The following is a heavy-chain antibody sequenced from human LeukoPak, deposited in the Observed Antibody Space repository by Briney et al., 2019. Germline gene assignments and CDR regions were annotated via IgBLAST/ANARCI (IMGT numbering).Heavy chain of an antibody. D-gene: IGHD1-26*01. CDR1: GGSITISSYY. J-gene: IGHJ4*02. CDR2: IYYSGST. Sequence: PSETLSLTCTVSGGSITISSYYWGWIRQPPGKGLEWIGSIYYSGSTYYNPSLKSRVTISVDTSKNQFSLKLSSVTAADTAVYYCARAPAGGSYLGGTFDYWGQGTLVTVSS. CDR3: ARAPAGGSYLGGTFDY. V-gene: IGHV4-39*07.